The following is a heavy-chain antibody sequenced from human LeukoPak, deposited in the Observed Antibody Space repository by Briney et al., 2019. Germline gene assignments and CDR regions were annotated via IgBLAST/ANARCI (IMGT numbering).Heavy chain of an antibody. V-gene: IGHV3-21*01. J-gene: IGHJ6*03. CDR1: GFTFSSYS. CDR2: ISSSSSHI. CDR3: ARGGKYYYDSSGYYQSLVYYYYMDV. D-gene: IGHD3-22*01. Sequence: GGSLRLSCAASGFTFSSYSMNWVRQAPGKGLEWVSSISSSSSHIYYADSVKGRFTISRDNAKNSLYLQMSSLRAEDTAVYYCARGGKYYYDSSGYYQSLVYYYYMDVWGKGTTVTVSS.